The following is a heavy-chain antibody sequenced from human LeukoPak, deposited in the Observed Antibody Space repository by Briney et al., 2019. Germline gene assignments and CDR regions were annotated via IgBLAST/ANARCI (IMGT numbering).Heavy chain of an antibody. D-gene: IGHD3-10*01. CDR3: ARGYYYGSGSYSRYYYMDV. CDR2: IYTSGST. Sequence: SETLSLTCTVSGGSISSYYWSWIRQPAGKGLEWIGRIYTSGSTNYNPSLKSRVTISVDTSKNQFSLKLSSVTAADTAVYYCARGYYYGSGSYSRYYYMDVWGKGTTVTVSS. CDR1: GGSISSYY. J-gene: IGHJ6*03. V-gene: IGHV4-4*07.